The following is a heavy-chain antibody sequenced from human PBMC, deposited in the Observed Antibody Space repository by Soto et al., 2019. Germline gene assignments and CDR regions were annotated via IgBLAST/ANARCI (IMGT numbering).Heavy chain of an antibody. CDR2: ISTTNSYI. V-gene: IGHV3-21*01. CDR1: VFRFSTYS. D-gene: IGHD3-22*01. Sequence: EMQLVESGGGLVKPGGSMRLSCAASVFRFSTYSMNWVRQAPGKGLEWVASISTTNSYIYYADSVRGRFTISRDNAKNSLFLQMNSLRAEDTAVYYCTRDPVPDSSGYFPFDYWGQGTLVTVSS. J-gene: IGHJ4*02. CDR3: TRDPVPDSSGYFPFDY.